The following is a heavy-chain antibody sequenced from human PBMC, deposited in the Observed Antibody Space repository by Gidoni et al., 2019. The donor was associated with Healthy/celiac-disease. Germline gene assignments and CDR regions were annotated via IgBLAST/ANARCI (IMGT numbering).Heavy chain of an antibody. CDR1: GGSFSSYY. CDR3: ARESGYDSSGVGGVDAFDI. J-gene: IGHJ3*02. CDR2: IYYSGST. V-gene: IGHV4-59*01. D-gene: IGHD3-22*01. Sequence: QVQLQESGPGLVKPSETLSLPCTVSGGSFSSYYWSWIRQPPGKGLEWIGYIYYSGSTNSNPSLKSRVTISVDTSKNQFSLKLSSVTAADTAVYYCARESGYDSSGVGGVDAFDIWGQGTMVTVSS.